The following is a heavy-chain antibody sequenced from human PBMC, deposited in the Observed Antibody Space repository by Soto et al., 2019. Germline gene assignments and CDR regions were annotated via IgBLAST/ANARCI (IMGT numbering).Heavy chain of an antibody. V-gene: IGHV3-23*01. Sequence: GGSXRLSCAASGFTFSNYAMSWVRQAPGKGLEWVSAISGSGGSTYYADSVKGRITISRDHSKNTLYLQMNSLRAEDTAIYYCAKLPTAYDSYLDVWGKGTTVTVSS. CDR1: GFTFSNYA. CDR2: ISGSGGST. CDR3: AKLPTAYDSYLDV. J-gene: IGHJ6*03.